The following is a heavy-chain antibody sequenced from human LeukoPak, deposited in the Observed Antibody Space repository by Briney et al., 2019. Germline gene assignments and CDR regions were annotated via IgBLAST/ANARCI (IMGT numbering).Heavy chain of an antibody. V-gene: IGHV3-48*03. CDR1: GFTFSSYE. J-gene: IGHJ4*02. Sequence: QPGGSLRLSCAASGFTFSSYEMNWVRQAPGKGLEWVSYISSSGSTVYYADSVKGRFTISRDNAKNSLYLQMNSLRAEDTAVYYCARRYCSGGRGCWADYWGQGTLVTVSS. CDR2: ISSSGSTV. CDR3: ARRYCSGGRGCWADY. D-gene: IGHD2-15*01.